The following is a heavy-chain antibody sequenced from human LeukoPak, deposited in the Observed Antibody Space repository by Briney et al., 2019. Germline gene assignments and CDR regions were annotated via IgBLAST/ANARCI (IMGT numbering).Heavy chain of an antibody. CDR1: GGSISSSSYY. CDR2: TYYSGST. J-gene: IGHJ1*01. CDR3: ARTPYYDFWSGYLGYLQH. Sequence: SQTLSLTXTVSGGSISSSSYYWGWLRQPPGKGLEWIGSTYYSGSTYYNPSLKSRVTIAVDTSKNQFSLKLSSVTAADTAVYYCARTPYYDFWSGYLGYLQHWGQGTLVTVSS. D-gene: IGHD3-3*01. V-gene: IGHV4-39*01.